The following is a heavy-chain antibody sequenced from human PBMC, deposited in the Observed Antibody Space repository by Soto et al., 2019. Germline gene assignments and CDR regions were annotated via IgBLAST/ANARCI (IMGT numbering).Heavy chain of an antibody. V-gene: IGHV3-23*01. CDR1: GFTFSSYA. CDR2: ISGSGGST. Sequence: GGSLRLSCAASGFTFSSYAMSWVRQAPGKGLEWVSAISGSGGSTYYADSVKGRFTISTDNSKNTLYLQMNSLRAEDTAVYYCAKDYYIWGSYSDYWGQGTLVTVSS. D-gene: IGHD3-16*01. J-gene: IGHJ4*02. CDR3: AKDYYIWGSYSDY.